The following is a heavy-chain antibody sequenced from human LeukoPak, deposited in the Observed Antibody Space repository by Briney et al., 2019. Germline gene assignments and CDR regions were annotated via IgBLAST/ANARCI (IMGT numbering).Heavy chain of an antibody. CDR1: GGSISSSSYY. J-gene: IGHJ3*02. Sequence: PSETLSLTCTVSGGSISSSSYYWGWIRQPPGKGLEWVSGISGSGDNTYYADSVKGRFTISRDNSKKTLYLHLNSLRVEDAAVYYCAKDRSDDYSNYFNDAFDIWGQGTMVTVSS. D-gene: IGHD4-11*01. V-gene: IGHV3-23*01. CDR3: AKDRSDDYSNYFNDAFDI. CDR2: ISGSGDNT.